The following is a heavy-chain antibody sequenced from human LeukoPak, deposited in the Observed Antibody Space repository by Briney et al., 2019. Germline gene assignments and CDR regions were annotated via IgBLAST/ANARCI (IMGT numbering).Heavy chain of an antibody. Sequence: SCKASGGTFSSYTISWVRQAPGKGLEWVAFIRYDGSNKYYADSVKGRFTISRDNSKNTLYLQMNSLRAEDTAVYYCAKAACGGSCYSHYYYYMDVWGKGTTVTVSS. CDR3: AKAACGGSCYSHYYYYMDV. V-gene: IGHV3-30*02. CDR2: IRYDGSNK. CDR1: GGTFSSYT. J-gene: IGHJ6*03. D-gene: IGHD2-15*01.